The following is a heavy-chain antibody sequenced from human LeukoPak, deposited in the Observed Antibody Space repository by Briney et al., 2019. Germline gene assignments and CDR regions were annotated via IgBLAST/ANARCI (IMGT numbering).Heavy chain of an antibody. CDR2: INPNSGRT. CDR3: ASLTAAAIDY. CDR1: GYTFTGYY. J-gene: IGHJ4*02. V-gene: IGHV1-2*02. D-gene: IGHD6-13*01. Sequence: GASVKVSCKASGYTFTGYYMNWVRQAPGQGLEWMGWINPNSGRTNYAHNFQGRVTLTRDPSISTAYMELSRLRSDDTAVYYCASLTAAAIDYWGQGTLVTVSS.